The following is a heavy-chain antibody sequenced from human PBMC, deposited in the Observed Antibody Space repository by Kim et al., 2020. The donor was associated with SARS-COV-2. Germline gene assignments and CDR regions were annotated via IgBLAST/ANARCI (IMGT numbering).Heavy chain of an antibody. V-gene: IGHV4-34*01. J-gene: IGHJ4*02. D-gene: IGHD5-18*01. CDR3: ARGHGYSYGYTY. Sequence: NHNPSLKRRVTVSVDTSKNQFSLKLSSATAADTAVYYCARGHGYSYGYTYWGRGTLVTVSS.